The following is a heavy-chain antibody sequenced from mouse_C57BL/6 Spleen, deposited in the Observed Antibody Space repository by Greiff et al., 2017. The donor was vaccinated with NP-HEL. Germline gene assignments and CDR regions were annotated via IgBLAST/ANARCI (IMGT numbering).Heavy chain of an antibody. V-gene: IGHV1-74*01. CDR1: GYTFTSYW. CDR3: AIDGYDDGFAY. J-gene: IGHJ3*01. CDR2: IHPSDSDT. Sequence: VQLQQPGAELVKPGASVKVSCKASGYTFTSYWMHWVKQRPGQGLEWIGRIHPSDSDTNYNQKFKGKATLTVDKSSSTAYMQRSSLTSEDSAVYYCAIDGYDDGFAYWGQGTLVTVSA. D-gene: IGHD2-2*01.